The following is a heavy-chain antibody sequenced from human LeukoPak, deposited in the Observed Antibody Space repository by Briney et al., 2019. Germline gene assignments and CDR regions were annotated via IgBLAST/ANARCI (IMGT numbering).Heavy chain of an antibody. V-gene: IGHV4-34*01. CDR2: INHSGST. Sequence: KPSETLSLTYAVSGVSFSGYYWSWIPQPPGKGLVGSGEINHSGSTNYSPSLKSRVTISVDTSKNQFSLKLSSVTAADTAVYYCARGRRLRYFDWLLSPLHYWGQGTLVTVSS. J-gene: IGHJ4*02. CDR3: ARGRRLRYFDWLLSPLHY. CDR1: GVSFSGYY. D-gene: IGHD3-9*01.